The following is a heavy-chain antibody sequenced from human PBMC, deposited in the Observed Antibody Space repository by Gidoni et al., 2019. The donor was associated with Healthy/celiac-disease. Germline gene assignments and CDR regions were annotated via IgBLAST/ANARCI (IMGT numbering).Heavy chain of an antibody. V-gene: IGHV1-69*01. D-gene: IGHD2-8*01. Sequence: QVQLVQSGAEVKKPGSSVKVSCKASDGTFSSYAIRWVRQAPGQGLEWMGGIIPIFGTANYAQKFQGRVTITADESTSTAYMELSSLRSEDTAVYYCARVLMVYAISLGYYYYGMDVWGQGTTVTVSS. CDR3: ARVLMVYAISLGYYYYGMDV. J-gene: IGHJ6*02. CDR1: DGTFSSYA. CDR2: IIPIFGTA.